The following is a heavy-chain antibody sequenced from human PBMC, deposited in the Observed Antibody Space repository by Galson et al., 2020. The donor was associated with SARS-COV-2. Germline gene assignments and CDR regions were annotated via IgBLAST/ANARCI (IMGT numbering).Heavy chain of an antibody. CDR2: IYSGGST. Sequence: GGSLRLSCAASGFTVSSNYMSWVRQAPGKGLEWVSVIYSGGSTYYADSVKGRFTISRDNSKNTLYLQMNSLRAEDTAVYYCARNYYDSSGYWAWYFDYWGQGTLVTVSS. J-gene: IGHJ4*02. CDR1: GFTVSSNY. V-gene: IGHV3-53*01. D-gene: IGHD3-22*01. CDR3: ARNYYDSSGYWAWYFDY.